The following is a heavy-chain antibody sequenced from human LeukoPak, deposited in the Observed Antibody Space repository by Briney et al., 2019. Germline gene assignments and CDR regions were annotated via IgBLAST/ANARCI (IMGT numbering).Heavy chain of an antibody. CDR2: INHSPVT. J-gene: IGHJ4*02. Sequence: SEILSLTCAVYGGHLWGLFWMWMRPPPGKWVEGIGEINHSPVTNYNPSLKSRVAISEDTSKRQFSLKLTSVTAADTAVYYGVTKYDILTAYHVYWGQGTLVTVSS. CDR1: GGHLWGLF. CDR3: VTKYDILTAYHVY. D-gene: IGHD3-9*01. V-gene: IGHV4-34*01.